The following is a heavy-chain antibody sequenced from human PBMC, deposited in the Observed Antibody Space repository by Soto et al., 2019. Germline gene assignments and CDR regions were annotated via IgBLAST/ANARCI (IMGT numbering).Heavy chain of an antibody. Sequence: ETLPLTCNLSGVCVRSDGYDWTWTRQPPGKGLEWIGYIHYSGSTNYNPSLQSRVTISVDTSKNQFSLKLSSVSAADTALYYWAYWYTSGWSNFGYGGRGTLVTVSS. CDR3: AYWYTSGWSNFGY. V-gene: IGHV4-61*08. CDR1: GVCVRSDGYD. J-gene: IGHJ4*02. CDR2: IHYSGST. D-gene: IGHD6-13*01.